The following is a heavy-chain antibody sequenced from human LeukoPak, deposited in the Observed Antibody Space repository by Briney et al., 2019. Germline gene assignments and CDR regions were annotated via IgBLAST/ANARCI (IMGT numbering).Heavy chain of an antibody. V-gene: IGHV1-46*01. CDR3: ARDENTAMRTLDY. J-gene: IGHJ4*02. Sequence: ASVTVSCKASGYTSTSYYMHWVRQAPGQGLEWMGIINPSGGSTSYAQKFQGRVTMTRDTSTSTVYMELSSLRSEDTAVYYCARDENTAMRTLDYWGQGTLVTVSS. CDR2: INPSGGST. D-gene: IGHD5-18*01. CDR1: GYTSTSYY.